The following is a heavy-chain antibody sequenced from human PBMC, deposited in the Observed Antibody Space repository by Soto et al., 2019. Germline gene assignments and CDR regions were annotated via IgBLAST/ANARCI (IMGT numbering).Heavy chain of an antibody. D-gene: IGHD2-8*02. Sequence: ASVKVSCQASGYSFTGYYIHWVRQAPGQGREWMGWINPDSGATNYAQNFQGRVTLTSDTSISTTAMDLTSLTSDDTAVYYCARGDYGTGGYPFPYFDYWGQGTLVTVSS. CDR3: ARGDYGTGGYPFPYFDY. CDR2: INPDSGAT. CDR1: GYSFTGYY. J-gene: IGHJ4*02. V-gene: IGHV1-2*02.